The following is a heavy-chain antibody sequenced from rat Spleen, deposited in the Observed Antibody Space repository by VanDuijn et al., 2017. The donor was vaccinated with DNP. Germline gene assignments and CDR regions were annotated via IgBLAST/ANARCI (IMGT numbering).Heavy chain of an antibody. D-gene: IGHD1-11*01. CDR2: ISYSGST. CDR1: NYSITSSY. CDR3: ADGGVPYNWFAY. V-gene: IGHV3-1*01. Sequence: EVQLQESGPGLVKPSQSLSLTCSVTNYSITSSYRWNWIRKFPGNKMERIGHISYSGSTSYNPSLKSRISITRDTSKNQSILQLNSVTTEDTATYYCADGGVPYNWFAYWGQGTLVTVSS. J-gene: IGHJ3*01.